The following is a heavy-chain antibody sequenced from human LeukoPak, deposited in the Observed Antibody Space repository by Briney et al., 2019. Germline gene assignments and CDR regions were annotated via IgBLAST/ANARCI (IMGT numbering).Heavy chain of an antibody. J-gene: IGHJ4*02. V-gene: IGHV3-23*01. CDR3: ARAPSGDYNSFDY. CDR1: GFTFSSYA. Sequence: GGSLRLSCAASGFTFSSYAMSWVRQAPGKGLEWVSAISGSGGSTYYADSVKGRFTISRDNSKNTLYLQMNSLRAEDTAVYYCARAPSGDYNSFDYWGQGTLVTVSS. CDR2: ISGSGGST. D-gene: IGHD4-17*01.